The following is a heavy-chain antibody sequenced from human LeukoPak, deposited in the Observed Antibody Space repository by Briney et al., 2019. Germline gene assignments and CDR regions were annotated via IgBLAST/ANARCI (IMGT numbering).Heavy chain of an antibody. CDR3: ARATWIPGHWFDP. Sequence: SVKVSCKASGGTFSSYAISWVRQAPGQGLEWMGGIIPIFGTANYAQKFQGRVTITADKSASTAYMELSSLRSEDTAVYYCARATWIPGHWFDPWGQGTLVTVSS. D-gene: IGHD1-1*01. V-gene: IGHV1-69*06. J-gene: IGHJ5*02. CDR1: GGTFSSYA. CDR2: IIPIFGTA.